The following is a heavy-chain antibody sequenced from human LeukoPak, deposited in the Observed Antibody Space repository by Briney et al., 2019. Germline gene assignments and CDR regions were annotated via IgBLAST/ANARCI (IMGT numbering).Heavy chain of an antibody. CDR2: INHSGST. CDR1: GGSFSGYY. Sequence: PSQTLSLTCAVYGGSFSGYYWSWIRQPPGKGLEWIGEINHSGSTNYNPSLKSRVTISVDTSKNQFSLKLSSVTAADTAVYYCARHLIPTYYDFWSGDRDYWGQGTLVTVSS. J-gene: IGHJ4*02. CDR3: ARHLIPTYYDFWSGDRDY. D-gene: IGHD3-3*01. V-gene: IGHV4-34*01.